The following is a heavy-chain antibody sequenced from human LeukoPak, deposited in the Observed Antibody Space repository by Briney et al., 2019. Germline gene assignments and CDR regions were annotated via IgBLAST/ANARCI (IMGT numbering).Heavy chain of an antibody. CDR1: GGTFSSYA. V-gene: IGHV1-69*13. J-gene: IGHJ4*02. D-gene: IGHD1-26*01. CDR3: ARDSGNYFFYY. Sequence: SVKVSCKTSGGTFSSYAITWVRQAPGQGLDWMGGIIPIFGTANYAQKFQSRVKIKADESTSTAYMELSSLRSEDTAVYYCARDSGNYFFYYWGQGTLVNDSS. CDR2: IIPIFGTA.